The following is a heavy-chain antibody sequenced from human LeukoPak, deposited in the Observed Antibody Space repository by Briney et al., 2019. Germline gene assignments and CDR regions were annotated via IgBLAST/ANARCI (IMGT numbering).Heavy chain of an antibody. CDR2: IRYDGSNK. V-gene: IGHV3-30*02. Sequence: GGSLRLSCAASGFTFSSYGMHWVRQAPGKGLEWVAFIRYDGSNKYYADSVKGRFTISRDNSKNTLYLQMNSLRAEDTAVYYCARDKTRANFNYYYYMDVWGKGTTVTVSS. D-gene: IGHD4/OR15-4a*01. J-gene: IGHJ6*03. CDR3: ARDKTRANFNYYYYMDV. CDR1: GFTFSSYG.